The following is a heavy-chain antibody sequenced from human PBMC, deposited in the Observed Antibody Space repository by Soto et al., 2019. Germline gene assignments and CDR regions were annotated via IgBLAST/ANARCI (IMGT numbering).Heavy chain of an antibody. CDR3: ARDVSPGDSTYYLDAFDI. Sequence: EVQLVESGGGLVQPGESLRLTCAASGFSLSNYWMTWVRQAPGKGLEWVANIKRDESRKSYLDSVRGRFTISRDNARNSLYLQMNRLRAEDTALYYCARDVSPGDSTYYLDAFDIWGQGTMVTVSS. D-gene: IGHD3-22*01. CDR1: GFSLSNYW. J-gene: IGHJ3*02. V-gene: IGHV3-7*05. CDR2: IKRDESRK.